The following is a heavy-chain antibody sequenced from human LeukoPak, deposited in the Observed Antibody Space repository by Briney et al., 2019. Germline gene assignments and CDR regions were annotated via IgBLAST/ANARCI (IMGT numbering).Heavy chain of an antibody. CDR1: GGTFSSYA. Sequence: SVKVSCKASGGTFSSYAISWVRQAPGQGLEWMGRIIPISGTANYAQKFQGRVTITTGESTSTAYMELSRLRSAGTAVYYCARDGLDYDFWVYWGQGTLVSVSS. CDR3: ARDGLDYDFWVY. J-gene: IGHJ4*02. CDR2: IIPISGTA. V-gene: IGHV1-69*05. D-gene: IGHD3-3*01.